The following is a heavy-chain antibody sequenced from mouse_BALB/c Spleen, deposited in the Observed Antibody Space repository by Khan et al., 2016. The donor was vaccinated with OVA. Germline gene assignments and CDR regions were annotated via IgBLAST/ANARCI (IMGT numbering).Heavy chain of an antibody. CDR1: GFTFTDYY. J-gene: IGHJ1*01. CDR3: ARETVVDVYWYFDD. V-gene: IGHV7-3*02. D-gene: IGHD1-1*01. Sequence: EVELVESGGGLVQPGGSLRLSCATSGFTFTDYYMSWVRQPPGKSLEWLGFIRNKAKGYTTEYSAPVKGRFTISRDNSQNIVYLQMNPLRAEDSATYYCARETVVDVYWYFDDWGAGTTVTVSS. CDR2: IRNKAKGYTT.